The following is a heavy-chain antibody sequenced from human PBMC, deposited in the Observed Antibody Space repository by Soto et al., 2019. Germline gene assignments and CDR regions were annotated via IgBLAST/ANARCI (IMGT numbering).Heavy chain of an antibody. J-gene: IGHJ6*02. CDR1: GFTFSSYA. Sequence: GGSLRLSCSASGFTFSSYAMSWVRQAPGKGLEWVSAISGSGGSTYYADSVKGRFTISRDNSKNTLYLQMNSLRAEDTAVYYCAGDGGDYSYFYGMDVWGQGTTVTVSS. CDR2: ISGSGGST. V-gene: IGHV3-23*01. CDR3: AGDGGDYSYFYGMDV. D-gene: IGHD4-17*01.